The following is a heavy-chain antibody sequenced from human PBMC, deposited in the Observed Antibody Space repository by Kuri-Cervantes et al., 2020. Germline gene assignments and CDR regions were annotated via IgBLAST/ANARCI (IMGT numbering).Heavy chain of an antibody. D-gene: IGHD3-16*01. V-gene: IGHV1-2*06. CDR1: GYTFTGYY. Sequence: ASVKVSCKASGYTFTGYYMHWVRHAPGQGLEWMGRINPESGATDYARKFQGRVTMTRDTSISTAYMELSRLRSDDTAVYYCARDQYDYVWGNSPVGWDYYGMDVWGQGTTVTVSS. J-gene: IGHJ6*02. CDR2: INPESGAT. CDR3: ARDQYDYVWGNSPVGWDYYGMDV.